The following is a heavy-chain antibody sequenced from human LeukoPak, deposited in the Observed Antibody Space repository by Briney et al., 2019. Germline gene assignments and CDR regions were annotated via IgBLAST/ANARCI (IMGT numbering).Heavy chain of an antibody. CDR2: IYTSGST. Sequence: NPSETLSLTCTVSGGSISSGSYYWSWIRQPAGKGLEWIGRIYTSGSTNYNPSLKSRVTISVDTSKNQFSLKLSSVTAADTAVYYCASLSSAPGPPIDYWGQGTLVTVSS. V-gene: IGHV4-61*02. CDR1: GGSISSGSYY. D-gene: IGHD2/OR15-2a*01. CDR3: ASLSSAPGPPIDY. J-gene: IGHJ4*02.